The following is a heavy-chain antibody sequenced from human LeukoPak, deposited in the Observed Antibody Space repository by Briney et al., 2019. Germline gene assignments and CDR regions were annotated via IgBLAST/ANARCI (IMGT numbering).Heavy chain of an antibody. CDR1: GFTFSNFA. CDR3: AKAAVVVARVDY. Sequence: GGSLRLSCAASGFTFSNFAMTWVRQAPGKGLEWVSAISGSGGSTYYADSVKGRFTISRDNSKNSVYLQMNRLRAEDTAVYYCAKAAVVVARVDYWGQGTLVTVSS. D-gene: IGHD2-15*01. J-gene: IGHJ4*02. V-gene: IGHV3-23*01. CDR2: ISGSGGST.